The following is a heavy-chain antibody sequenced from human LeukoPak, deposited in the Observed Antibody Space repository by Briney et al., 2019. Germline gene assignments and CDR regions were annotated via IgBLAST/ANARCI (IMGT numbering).Heavy chain of an antibody. CDR1: GFTFSSYW. J-gene: IGHJ4*02. CDR2: IKQDGSEK. D-gene: IGHD6-19*01. CDR3: ARDASALY. Sequence: GGSLRLSCAASGFTFSSYWMSWVRQAPGKGLEWVANIKQDGSEKYYLDSVKGRFTISRDNARDSLYLQMNSLRDDDTSVYFCARDASALYWGRGTLVTVSS. V-gene: IGHV3-7*01.